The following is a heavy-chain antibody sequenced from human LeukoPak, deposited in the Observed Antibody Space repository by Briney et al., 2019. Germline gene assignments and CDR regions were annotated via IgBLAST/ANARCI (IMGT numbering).Heavy chain of an antibody. CDR2: IYYSGST. CDR1: GGSISSYY. CDR3: ARRPVGATRGYFDY. D-gene: IGHD1-26*01. J-gene: IGHJ4*02. Sequence: SETLSLTCTVSGGSISSYYWSWIRQPPGKGLEWIGYIYYSGSTNYNPSLKSRVTISVDTSKNQFSLKLSSVTAADTAVYYCARRPVGATRGYFDYWGQGTLVTVSS. V-gene: IGHV4-59*08.